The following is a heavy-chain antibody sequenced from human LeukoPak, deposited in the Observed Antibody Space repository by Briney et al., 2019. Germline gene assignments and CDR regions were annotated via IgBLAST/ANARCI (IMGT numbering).Heavy chain of an antibody. CDR3: VRGTGY. J-gene: IGHJ4*02. V-gene: IGHV3-64D*06. CDR2: IISNGDNT. Sequence: SGGSLRLSCSVSGFTFSTYVMHWVRQPPGKGREYVSAIISNGDNTYYADSVTGRFTISRDNSKNTLYLQMSSLRADDTAVYYCVRGTGYWGQGTLVTVSS. CDR1: GFTFSTYV.